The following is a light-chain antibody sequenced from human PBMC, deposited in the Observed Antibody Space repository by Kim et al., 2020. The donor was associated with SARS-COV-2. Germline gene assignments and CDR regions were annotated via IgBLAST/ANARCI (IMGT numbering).Light chain of an antibody. CDR3: QQYGTSPYT. CDR1: QSVSSRF. V-gene: IGKV3-20*01. Sequence: LSPGERAALSCRARQSVSSRFLAWYQRRPGQAPRLLMYGASSRAAGIPDRFSSSGSGTDFSLTISRLEPEDVAVYYCQQYGTSPYTFGQGTKLEI. J-gene: IGKJ2*01. CDR2: GAS.